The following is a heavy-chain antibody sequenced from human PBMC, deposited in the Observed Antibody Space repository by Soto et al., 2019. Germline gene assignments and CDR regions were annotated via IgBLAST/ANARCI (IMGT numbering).Heavy chain of an antibody. Sequence: ASVKVSCKASGYTFTGYYMHWVRQAPGQGLEWMGWINPNSGGTNYAQKFQGWVTMTRDTSISTAYMELSRLRSEDTAVYYCARDWVTIFGVVTHSPGYYYGMDVWGQGTTVTVSS. J-gene: IGHJ6*02. CDR2: INPNSGGT. V-gene: IGHV1-2*04. CDR3: ARDWVTIFGVVTHSPGYYYGMDV. D-gene: IGHD3-3*01. CDR1: GYTFTGYY.